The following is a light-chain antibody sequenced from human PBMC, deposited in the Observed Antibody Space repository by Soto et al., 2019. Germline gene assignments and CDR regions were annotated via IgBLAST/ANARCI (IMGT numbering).Light chain of an antibody. CDR1: STNIGAGYG. Sequence: QSVLTQPPSVSGAPGQRVSISCTGSSTNIGAGYGVHWYQQRPGTAPKLLIIGNTIRPSGVPDRFSGSKSGTSASLAISGLQSEDEADYYCATWDDRLYVFGAGTKLTVL. CDR2: GNT. CDR3: ATWDDRLYV. V-gene: IGLV1-40*01. J-gene: IGLJ1*01.